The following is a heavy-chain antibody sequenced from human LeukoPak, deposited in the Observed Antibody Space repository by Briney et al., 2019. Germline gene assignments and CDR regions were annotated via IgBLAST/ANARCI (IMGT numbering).Heavy chain of an antibody. CDR3: AREYSSSWYDGGDFGFDY. J-gene: IGHJ4*02. V-gene: IGHV3-48*03. CDR1: GFTFSRYE. CDR2: ISSSDRTI. D-gene: IGHD6-13*01. Sequence: QPGGSLRLSCAASGFTFSRYEMNWVRQAPGKGLKWVSYISSSDRTIYYADSVKGRFTISRDNAKNSLYLQMNSLRAEDTAVYYCAREYSSSWYDGGDFGFDYWGQGTLVTVSS.